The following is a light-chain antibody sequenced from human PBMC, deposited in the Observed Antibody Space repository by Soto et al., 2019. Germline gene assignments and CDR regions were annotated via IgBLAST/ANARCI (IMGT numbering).Light chain of an antibody. CDR3: QQSYSTPHT. J-gene: IGKJ5*01. Sequence: DNQMTQSPSSLSASVGDRVTLXXRASQSISSYLNGYQQKPGTAPKXLIYSASSLQRGVPSRFSGSGSGTDSTLTISSLQPEDFATYYCQQSYSTPHTFGQGTRLEIK. CDR1: QSISSY. CDR2: SAS. V-gene: IGKV1-39*01.